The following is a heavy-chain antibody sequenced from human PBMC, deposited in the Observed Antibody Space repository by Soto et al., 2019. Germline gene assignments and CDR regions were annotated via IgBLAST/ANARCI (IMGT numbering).Heavy chain of an antibody. V-gene: IGHV3-30*18. J-gene: IGHJ4*02. CDR1: GFTFSSYG. CDR3: AKDRVESGLGEVDY. CDR2: ISYDGSQK. Sequence: GGSLRLSCAASGFTFSSYGMHWVRQAPGKGQEWVAIISYDGSQKYYGDSVKGRFTISRDNSKNTLFLQMNSLRAEDTAVYYCAKDRVESGLGEVDYWGQGTLVTV. D-gene: IGHD3-16*01.